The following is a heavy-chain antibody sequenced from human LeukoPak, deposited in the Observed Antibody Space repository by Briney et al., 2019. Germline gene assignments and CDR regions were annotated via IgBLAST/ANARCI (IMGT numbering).Heavy chain of an antibody. CDR2: INSDGSST. Sequence: GGSLRLSCAASGFTFSSYWMHWVRQAPGKGLVWVSRINSDGSSTSYADSVKGRFTISRDNAKNTLYLQMNSLRAEDTAVYYCARGPAANSGNYYVGDYWGQGTLVTVSS. CDR3: ARGPAANSGNYYVGDY. D-gene: IGHD1-26*01. CDR1: GFTFSSYW. V-gene: IGHV3-74*01. J-gene: IGHJ4*02.